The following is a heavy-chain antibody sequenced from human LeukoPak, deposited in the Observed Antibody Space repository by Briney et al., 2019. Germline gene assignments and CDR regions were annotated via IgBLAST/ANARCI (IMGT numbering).Heavy chain of an antibody. CDR1: GFTFSNYW. CDR2: ISSSSSYI. Sequence: GGSLRLSCAASGFTFSNYWMTWVRQAPGKGLEWVSSISSSSSYIYYADSVKGRFTISRDNAKNSLYLQMNSLRAEDTAVYYCARGGPRDGYDYWGQGTLVTVSS. D-gene: IGHD5-18*01. V-gene: IGHV3-21*01. J-gene: IGHJ4*02. CDR3: ARGGPRDGYDY.